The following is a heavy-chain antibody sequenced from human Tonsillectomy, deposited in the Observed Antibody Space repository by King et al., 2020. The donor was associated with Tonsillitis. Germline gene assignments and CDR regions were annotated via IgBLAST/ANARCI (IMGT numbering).Heavy chain of an antibody. CDR1: GFTFSSYW. CDR3: ASRYRLGAFDI. D-gene: IGHD3-16*02. CDR2: INSDGSST. J-gene: IGHJ3*02. Sequence: VQLVESGGGLVQPGGSLRLSCAASGFTFSSYWMHWVRQAPGKGLVWVSGINSDGSSTSYADSVKGRFTISRDNAKNTLYLQMNSLRAGDTAVYYCASRYRLGAFDIWGQGTMVTVSS. V-gene: IGHV3-74*01.